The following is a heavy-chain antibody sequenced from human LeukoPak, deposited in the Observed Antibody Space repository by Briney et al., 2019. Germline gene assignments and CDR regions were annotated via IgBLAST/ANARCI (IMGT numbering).Heavy chain of an antibody. D-gene: IGHD6-13*01. CDR2: IYNSGAT. V-gene: IGHV4-39*07. CDR3: AGVVTAGSYYFDS. J-gene: IGHJ4*01. CDR1: GGSISSSTYY. Sequence: SETLSLTCTVSGGSISSSTYYWGWIRQPPGKGPECIGNIYNSGATYYNPSLKSRVTISVHTSKNQISLKLNSVTAADTAVYYCAGVVTAGSYYFDSWGHGTLVTVSS.